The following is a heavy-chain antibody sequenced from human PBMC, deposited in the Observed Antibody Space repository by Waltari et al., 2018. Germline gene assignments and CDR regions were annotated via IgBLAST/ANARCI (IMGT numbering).Heavy chain of an antibody. CDR1: GDSISNYY. D-gene: IGHD2-21*01. CDR3: ARGTAYCHGDCGNNWFGP. Sequence: QVQLQESGPGLVKPSETLSLTCTVSGDSISNYYWSWIRQSAVKGLEWIGRLSSSGDTYYNPSLKSRVTMSLDTSKNQFSVQLRSVTAADTAVYYCARGTAYCHGDCGNNWFGPWGQGTLVTVSS. CDR2: LSSSGDT. J-gene: IGHJ5*02. V-gene: IGHV4-4*07.